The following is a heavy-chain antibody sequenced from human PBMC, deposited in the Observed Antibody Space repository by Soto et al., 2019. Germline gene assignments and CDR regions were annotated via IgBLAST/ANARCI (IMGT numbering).Heavy chain of an antibody. J-gene: IGHJ3*02. CDR2: IYYSGST. V-gene: IGHV4-39*01. CDR3: ARFYCSSTSCHKNNAFDI. Sequence: SETLSLTCTVSGGSISSSSYYWGWIRQPPGKGLEWIGSIYYSGSTYYNPSLKSRVTISVDTSKNPFSLKLSSVTAADTAVYYCARFYCSSTSCHKNNAFDIWGQGTMVTVS. CDR1: GGSISSSSYY. D-gene: IGHD2-2*02.